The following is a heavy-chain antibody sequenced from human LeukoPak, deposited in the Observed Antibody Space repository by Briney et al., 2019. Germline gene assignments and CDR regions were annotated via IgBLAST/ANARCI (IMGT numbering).Heavy chain of an antibody. CDR1: GGTFSSYA. CDR3: ARDYYGSGSYYGQDY. D-gene: IGHD3-10*01. Sequence: SVKVSCKASGGTFSSYAISWVRQAPGQGLEWMGRIIPILGIANYAQKFQGRVTITADKSTSTAYMELSSLRSEDTAVYYCARDYYGSGSYYGQDYWGQGTLVTVSS. J-gene: IGHJ4*02. CDR2: IIPILGIA. V-gene: IGHV1-69*04.